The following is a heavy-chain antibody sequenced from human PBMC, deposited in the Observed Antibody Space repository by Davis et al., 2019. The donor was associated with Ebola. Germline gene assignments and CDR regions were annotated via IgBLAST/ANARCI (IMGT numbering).Heavy chain of an antibody. D-gene: IGHD3-22*01. V-gene: IGHV3-21*01. CDR1: GLPFTTYT. Sequence: GGSLRLSCAASGLPFTTYTFNWVRQAPGKGLAWVSSISSYGDHIYYADSVRGRFTVSRDNAENSLFLQMNSLRAEDTAVYYCARGKVTMIVAYGMDVWGQGTTVTVSS. CDR3: ARGKVTMIVAYGMDV. J-gene: IGHJ6*02. CDR2: ISSYGDHI.